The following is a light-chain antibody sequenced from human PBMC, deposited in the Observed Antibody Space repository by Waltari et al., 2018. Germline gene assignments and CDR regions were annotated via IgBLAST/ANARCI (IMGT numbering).Light chain of an antibody. Sequence: QSALTQPASVSGSPGQSITISCTGTRSDVGFYNYVSWYQQHPGNAPKLMIYDVSERPSGVSNRFSGSKSGNTASLTISGLQAEDEADYYCNSYAGSSSWVFGGGTKLTVL. J-gene: IGLJ3*02. CDR3: NSYAGSSSWV. V-gene: IGLV2-14*01. CDR1: RSDVGFYNY. CDR2: DVS.